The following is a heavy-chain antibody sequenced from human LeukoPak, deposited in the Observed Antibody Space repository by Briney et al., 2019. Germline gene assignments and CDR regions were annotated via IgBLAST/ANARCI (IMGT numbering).Heavy chain of an antibody. CDR3: ARSKDILTGYCFDY. CDR1: GASISSYY. Sequence: SETLSLTCTVSGASISSYYWSWIRQPPGKGLEWIGYLYNTRNTYYNPSLKSRVTISVDTSKNQFSLKLSSVTAADTAVYYCARSKDILTGYCFDYWGQGTLVTVSS. D-gene: IGHD3-9*01. CDR2: LYNTRNT. V-gene: IGHV4-59*01. J-gene: IGHJ4*02.